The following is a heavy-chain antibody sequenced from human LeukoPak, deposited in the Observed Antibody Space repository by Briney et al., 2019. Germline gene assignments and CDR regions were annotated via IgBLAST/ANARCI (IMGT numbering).Heavy chain of an antibody. D-gene: IGHD2-21*02. CDR2: IYSGGST. V-gene: IGHV3-53*01. CDR1: GFTFRSYW. J-gene: IGHJ4*02. Sequence: GGSLRLSCAASGFTFRSYWMHWVRLPPGKGLVWVSVIYSGGSTYYADSVKGRFTISRDNSKNTLYLQMNSLRAEDTAVYYCARDAYCGGDRYSPLGYWGQGTLVTVSS. CDR3: ARDAYCGGDRYSPLGY.